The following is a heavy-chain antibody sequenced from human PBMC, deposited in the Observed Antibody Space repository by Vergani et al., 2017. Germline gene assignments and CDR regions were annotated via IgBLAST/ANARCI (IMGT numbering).Heavy chain of an antibody. CDR3: ARVNTETNGHLYYYYYMDV. D-gene: IGHD4-11*01. V-gene: IGHV4-34*01. Sequence: VQLQQWGAGLLKPSETLSLTCAVYGGSFSGYYWSWIRQPPGKGLEWIGEINHSGRPDYNPSLKSRLTMSVDKSRNQFSLTLNSVTATDTAIYFCARVNTETNGHLYYYYYMDVWGQGTAVTVS. CDR1: GGSFSGYY. J-gene: IGHJ6*03. CDR2: INHSGRP.